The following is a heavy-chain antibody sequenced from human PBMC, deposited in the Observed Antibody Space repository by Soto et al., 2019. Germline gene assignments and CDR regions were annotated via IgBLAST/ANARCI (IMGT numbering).Heavy chain of an antibody. V-gene: IGHV3-73*01. D-gene: IGHD6-25*01. J-gene: IGHJ6*02. Sequence: GGSLRLSCAASGFTFSGSAMHWVRQASGKGLEWVGRIRSKANSYAAAYAASVKGRFTISRDDSKNTAYLQMNSLKTEDTAVYYCTRPDSSDSSYYYYGMDVWGQGTTVTVSS. CDR1: GFTFSGSA. CDR3: TRPDSSDSSYYYYGMDV. CDR2: IRSKANSYAA.